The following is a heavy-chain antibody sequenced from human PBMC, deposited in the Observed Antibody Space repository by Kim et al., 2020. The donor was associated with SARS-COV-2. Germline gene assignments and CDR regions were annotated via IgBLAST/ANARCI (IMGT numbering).Heavy chain of an antibody. D-gene: IGHD3-22*01. J-gene: IGHJ4*02. Sequence: ASVKVSCKASGYTFTSYYMHWVRQAPGQGLEWMGIINPSGGSTSYAQKFQGRVTMTRDTSTSTVYMELSSLRSEDTAVYYCVRDEVDYYDSSGYYYVWNYWGQGTLVTVSS. CDR3: VRDEVDYYDSSGYYYVWNY. V-gene: IGHV1-46*01. CDR2: INPSGGST. CDR1: GYTFTSYY.